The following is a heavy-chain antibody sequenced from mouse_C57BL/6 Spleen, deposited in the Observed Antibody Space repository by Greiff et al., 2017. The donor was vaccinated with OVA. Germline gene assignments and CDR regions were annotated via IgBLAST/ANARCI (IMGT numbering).Heavy chain of an antibody. D-gene: IGHD1-1*01. CDR3: EREKSYYGSSGYYFDY. V-gene: IGHV1-64*01. J-gene: IGHJ2*01. CDR2: IHPNSGST. Sequence: QVQLQQPGAELVKPGASVKLSCKASGYTFTSYWMHWVKQRPGQGLEWIGMIHPNSGSTNYNEKFKSKATLTVDKSSSTAYMQLSSLTSEEYAVYYCEREKSYYGSSGYYFDYWGQGTTLTVSS. CDR1: GYTFTSYW.